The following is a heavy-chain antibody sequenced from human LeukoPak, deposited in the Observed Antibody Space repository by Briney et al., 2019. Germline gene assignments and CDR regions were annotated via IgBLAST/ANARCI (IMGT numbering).Heavy chain of an antibody. CDR3: AIYGDQRNDDNWFDP. CDR1: GYTFTGYY. V-gene: IGHV1-2*02. J-gene: IGHJ5*02. D-gene: IGHD4-17*01. Sequence: ASVKASCKASGYTFTGYYMHWVRQAPGQGLEWMGWINPNSGGTNYAQKFQGRVTMTRDTSISTAYMELSGLRSDDTAVYYCAIYGDQRNDDNWFDPWGQGTLVTVSS. CDR2: INPNSGGT.